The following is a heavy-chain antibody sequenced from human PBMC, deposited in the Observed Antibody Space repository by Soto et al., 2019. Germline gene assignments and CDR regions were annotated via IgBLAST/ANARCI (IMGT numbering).Heavy chain of an antibody. CDR2: IIPILGIA. CDR1: GGTFSSYT. CDR3: ARAGGSGSGGSSYCYYMDV. D-gene: IGHD6-25*01. J-gene: IGHJ6*03. V-gene: IGHV1-69*02. Sequence: QVQLVQSGAEVKKPGSSVKVSCKASGGTFSSYTISWVRQAPGQGLEWMGRIIPILGIANYAQKFQGRVTITADKSTSTAYMELSSLRSEDTAVYYCARAGGSGSGGSSYCYYMDVWGKGTTVTVSS.